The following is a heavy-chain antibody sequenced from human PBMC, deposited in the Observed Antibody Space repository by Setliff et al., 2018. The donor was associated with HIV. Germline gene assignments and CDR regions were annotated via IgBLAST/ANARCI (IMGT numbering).Heavy chain of an antibody. V-gene: IGHV1-8*01. Sequence: ASVKVSCKASGYTFTNYDINWVRQVTGQGLEWMGWMNPSSGNTGYGQKFQGRVTMTRDTSISTAYMELSNLGSEDTAVYYCATVYYYESNGYPYYLDHLGQGTLVTVSS. CDR2: MNPSSGNT. CDR1: GYTFTNYD. CDR3: ATVYYYESNGYPYYLDH. J-gene: IGHJ4*02. D-gene: IGHD3-22*01.